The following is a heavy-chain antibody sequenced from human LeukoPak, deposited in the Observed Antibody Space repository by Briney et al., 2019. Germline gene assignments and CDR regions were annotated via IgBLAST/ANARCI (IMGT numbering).Heavy chain of an antibody. CDR1: GFTFSNYW. V-gene: IGHV3-7*01. Sequence: GGSLRLSCAASGFTFSNYWMSWVRRAPGKGLEWVANIKPDGSEKYYIDSVKGRFTISRDNAKNSLYLQMNSLRAEDTAVYYCARESIIVSAAITTEYFQHWGQGTLVTVSS. J-gene: IGHJ1*01. CDR3: ARESIIVSAAITTEYFQH. D-gene: IGHD2-2*01. CDR2: IKPDGSEK.